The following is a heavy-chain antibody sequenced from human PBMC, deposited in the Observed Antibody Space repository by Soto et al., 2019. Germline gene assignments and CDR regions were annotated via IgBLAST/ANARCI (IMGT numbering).Heavy chain of an antibody. D-gene: IGHD2-2*03. V-gene: IGHV5-10-1*01. Sequence: GESLKISCKGSGYSFTSYWISWVRQMPGKGLEWMGRIDPSDSYTNYSPSFQGHVTISADKSISTAYLHWSSLKASDTAMYYFARMDIVVVPAASDYYYYGMDVWGQGTTVTVSS. CDR1: GYSFTSYW. J-gene: IGHJ6*02. CDR2: IDPSDSYT. CDR3: ARMDIVVVPAASDYYYYGMDV.